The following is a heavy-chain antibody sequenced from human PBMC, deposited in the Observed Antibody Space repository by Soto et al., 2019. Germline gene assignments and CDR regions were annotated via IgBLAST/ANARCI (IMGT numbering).Heavy chain of an antibody. Sequence: SETLSLTRTVSSGSIRRNYWNWIRQPAGKGLEWIGRIYTSGNTYYNPSLKSRVSMALDTSKNQFSLNLTSVTAADTAIYYCARDTTNLAFDYWGPGILVTVSS. CDR2: IYTSGNT. CDR3: ARDTTNLAFDY. D-gene: IGHD1-26*01. CDR1: SGSIRRNY. V-gene: IGHV4-4*07. J-gene: IGHJ4*02.